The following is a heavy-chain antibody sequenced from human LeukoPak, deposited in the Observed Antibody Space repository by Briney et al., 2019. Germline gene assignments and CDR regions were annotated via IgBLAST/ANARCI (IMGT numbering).Heavy chain of an antibody. V-gene: IGHV4-39*01. CDR2: ISYPGST. CDR3: ARVGVLWFGELGDDY. J-gene: IGHJ4*02. Sequence: PSETLSLTCTVSGGSISNSSFYWGWIRQPPGKGLECIASISYPGSTFYNPSLRSRVTISVDTSKNQFSLKLSSVTAADTAVYYCARVGVLWFGELGDDYWGQGTLVTVSS. CDR1: GGSISNSSFY. D-gene: IGHD3-10*01.